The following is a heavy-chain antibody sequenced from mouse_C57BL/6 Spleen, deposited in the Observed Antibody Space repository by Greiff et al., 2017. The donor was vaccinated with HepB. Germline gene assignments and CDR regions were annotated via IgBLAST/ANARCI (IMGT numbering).Heavy chain of an antibody. D-gene: IGHD2-3*01. J-gene: IGHJ2*01. V-gene: IGHV3-6*01. CDR3: ARDRDDGYYLYYFDY. Sequence: EVKLQESGPGLVKPSQSLSLTCSVTGYSITSGYYWNWIRQFPGNKLEWMGYISYDGSNNYNPSLKNRISITRDTSKNQFFLKLNSVTTEDTATYYCARDRDDGYYLYYFDYWGQGTTLTVSS. CDR2: ISYDGSN. CDR1: GYSITSGYY.